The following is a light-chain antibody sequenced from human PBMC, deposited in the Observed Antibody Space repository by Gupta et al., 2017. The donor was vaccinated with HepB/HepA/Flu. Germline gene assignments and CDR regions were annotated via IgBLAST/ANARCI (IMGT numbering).Light chain of an antibody. V-gene: IGLV2-23*02. CDR2: EVT. CDR1: SSDVGSYNL. CDR3: CSYADSPTLV. J-gene: IGLJ3*02. Sequence: QSALTQPASVSGSPGQSITISCTGTSSDVGSYNLVSWYQQHPGKAPKLIIYEVTKRPSGVSNRFSGSKSGKTASLTISGLQTEDEADYYCCSYADSPTLVFGGGTKLTVL.